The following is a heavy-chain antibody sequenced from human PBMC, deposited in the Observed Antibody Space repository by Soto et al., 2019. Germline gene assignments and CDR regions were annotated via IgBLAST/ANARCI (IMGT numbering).Heavy chain of an antibody. CDR3: ARVYRYYYDSSGYFYSGMDV. V-gene: IGHV4-59*01. Sequence: WSWIRQPPGQGLEWIGYIYYSGSTNYNPSLKSRVTISVDTSKNQFSLKLSSVTAADTAVYYCARVYRYYYDSSGYFYSGMDVWGQGTTVTVSS. J-gene: IGHJ6*02. D-gene: IGHD3-22*01. CDR2: IYYSGST.